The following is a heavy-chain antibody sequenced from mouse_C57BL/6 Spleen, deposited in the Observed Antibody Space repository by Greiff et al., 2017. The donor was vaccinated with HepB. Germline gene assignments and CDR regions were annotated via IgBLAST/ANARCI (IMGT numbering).Heavy chain of an antibody. D-gene: IGHD1-1*01. V-gene: IGHV1-55*01. CDR3: ARGEYGSSRWYCDV. Sequence: QVQLQQPGAELVKPGASVKMSCKASGYTFTSYWITWVKQRPGQGLEWIGDIYPGSGSTNYNEKFKSKATLTVDTSSSTAYMQLSSLTSEDSAVYSCARGEYGSSRWYCDVWGTGTTVTVSS. CDR1: GYTFTSYW. J-gene: IGHJ1*03. CDR2: IYPGSGST.